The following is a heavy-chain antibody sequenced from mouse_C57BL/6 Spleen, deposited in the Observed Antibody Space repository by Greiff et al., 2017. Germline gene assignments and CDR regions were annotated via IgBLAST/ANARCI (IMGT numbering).Heavy chain of an antibody. Sequence: EVQLVESGTVLARPGASVKMSCKTSGYTFTSYWMHWVKQRPGQGLEWIGAIYPGNSDTSYNQKFKGKAKLTAVTSASTAYMELSSLTNEDSAVYYCTNVYYDYDEGPWFAYWGQGTLVTVSA. CDR1: GYTFTSYW. CDR2: IYPGNSDT. D-gene: IGHD2-4*01. J-gene: IGHJ3*01. V-gene: IGHV1-5*01. CDR3: TNVYYDYDEGPWFAY.